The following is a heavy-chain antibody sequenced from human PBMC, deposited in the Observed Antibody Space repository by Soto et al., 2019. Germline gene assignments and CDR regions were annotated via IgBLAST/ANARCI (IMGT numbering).Heavy chain of an antibody. CDR1: GYGFSIYD. J-gene: IGHJ6*02. D-gene: IGHD2-2*01. V-gene: IGHV1-8*01. CDR3: ARDGVVPAAAGAYYYYYGMDV. Sequence: GLSVTVSCTAFGYGFSIYDIKWERQANGQGLEWMGWMNPNSGNTGYAQKFQGRVTMTRNTSISTAYMELSSLRSEDTAVYYCARDGVVPAAAGAYYYYYGMDVWGQGTTVNVSS. CDR2: MNPNSGNT.